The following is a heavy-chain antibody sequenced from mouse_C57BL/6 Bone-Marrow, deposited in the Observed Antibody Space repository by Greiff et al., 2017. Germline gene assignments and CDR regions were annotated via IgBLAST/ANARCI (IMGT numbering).Heavy chain of an antibody. CDR3: ASALEDY. V-gene: IGHV3-6*01. CDR2: ISYDGSN. CDR1: GYSITSGYY. J-gene: IGHJ2*01. Sequence: DVHLVESGPGLVKPSQSLSLTCSVSGYSITSGYYWNWIRQFPGNKLEWMGYISYDGSNNYNPSLKNRISITRDTSKNQFFLKLNTVTTEDTATYYCASALEDYWGQGTTLTVTA.